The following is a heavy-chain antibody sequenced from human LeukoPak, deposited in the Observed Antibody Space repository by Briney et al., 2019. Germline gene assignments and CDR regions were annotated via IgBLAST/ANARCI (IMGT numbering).Heavy chain of an antibody. CDR2: IWYDGSNK. V-gene: IGHV3-33*06. CDR3: AKDDGLYYFDS. CDR1: GFTFSSYG. D-gene: IGHD5-24*01. J-gene: IGHJ4*02. Sequence: GRSLRLSCAASGFTFSSYGMHWVRQAPGKGLEWVAVIWYDGSNKYYADSVKGRFTISRDNSKNTLYLQMHSLRAEDTAVYYCAKDDGLYYFDSWGQGTLVTVSS.